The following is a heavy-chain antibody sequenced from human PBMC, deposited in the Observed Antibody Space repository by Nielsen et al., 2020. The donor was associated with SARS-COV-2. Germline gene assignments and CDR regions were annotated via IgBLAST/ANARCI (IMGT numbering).Heavy chain of an antibody. D-gene: IGHD2-2*01. V-gene: IGHV3-15*01. J-gene: IGHJ4*02. CDR3: TTCSSGFYYFDY. CDR2: IKSKTDGGTT. Sequence: GGSLRLSCAASGFTFSNAWMSWVRQAPGKGLEWVGRIKSKTDGGTTDYAAPVKGRFTISRDDSKNTLYLQMNSLKTEDTAVYYCTTCSSGFYYFDYWGQGTLVTVSS. CDR1: GFTFSNAW.